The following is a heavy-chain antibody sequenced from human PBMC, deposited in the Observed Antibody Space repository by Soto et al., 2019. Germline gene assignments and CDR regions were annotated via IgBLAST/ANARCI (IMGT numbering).Heavy chain of an antibody. D-gene: IGHD2-2*01. CDR2: INPSGGST. Sequence: ASVKVSCKASGYTFTSYYMHWVRQAPGQGLEWMGIINPSGGSTSYAQKFQGRVTMTRDTSTSTVYMELSSLGSEDTAVYYCARAGKKDIVVVPAAMTPYYYYYMDVWGKGTTVTVSS. CDR1: GYTFTSYY. J-gene: IGHJ6*03. V-gene: IGHV1-46*03. CDR3: ARAGKKDIVVVPAAMTPYYYYYMDV.